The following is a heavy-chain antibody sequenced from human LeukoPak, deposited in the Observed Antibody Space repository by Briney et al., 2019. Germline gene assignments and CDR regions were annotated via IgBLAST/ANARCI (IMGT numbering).Heavy chain of an antibody. V-gene: IGHV4-34*01. CDR3: ARSGSYYNVYFDY. D-gene: IGHD3-10*01. Sequence: SETLSLTCAVYGGSFSGYYWSWIRQPPGKGLEWIGEINHSGSTNYNPSLKSRVTISVDTSKNQFSLKLSSVTAADTAVYYCARSGSYYNVYFDYWGQGTLVTVSS. CDR2: INHSGST. CDR1: GGSFSGYY. J-gene: IGHJ4*01.